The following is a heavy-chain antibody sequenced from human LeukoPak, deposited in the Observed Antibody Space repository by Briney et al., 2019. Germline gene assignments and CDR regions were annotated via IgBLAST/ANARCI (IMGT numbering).Heavy chain of an antibody. D-gene: IGHD6-13*01. CDR1: GYTFTSHG. CDR2: ISAYNGNT. Sequence: GASVKVSCKASGYTFTSHGISWVRQAPGQGLEWMGWISAYNGNTNYAQKLQGRVTMTTDTSTSTAYMELSSLRSEDTAVYYCARETGPIAAAGTPQRTFDPWGQGTLVTVSS. J-gene: IGHJ5*02. V-gene: IGHV1-18*01. CDR3: ARETGPIAAAGTPQRTFDP.